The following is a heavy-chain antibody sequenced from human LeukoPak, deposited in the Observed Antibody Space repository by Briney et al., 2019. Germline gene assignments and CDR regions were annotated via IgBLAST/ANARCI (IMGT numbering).Heavy chain of an antibody. CDR3: ARASYSYDINGWVPFDY. D-gene: IGHD3-22*01. CDR2: IYTSGST. CDR1: GNSISSGDNY. J-gene: IGHJ4*02. V-gene: IGHV4-61*02. Sequence: SQTLSLTCTVSGNSISSGDNYWSWIRQPAGKGLEWIGRIYTSGSTNYNPSLKSRVTISGDTSKNQFSLRLSSVTAADTAVYYCARASYSYDINGWVPFDYWGQGTLVTVSS.